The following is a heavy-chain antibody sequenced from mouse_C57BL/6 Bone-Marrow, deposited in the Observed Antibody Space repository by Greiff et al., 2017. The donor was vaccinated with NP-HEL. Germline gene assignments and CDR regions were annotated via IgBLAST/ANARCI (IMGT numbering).Heavy chain of an antibody. CDR1: GYTFTSYW. D-gene: IGHD1-1*01. J-gene: IGHJ2*01. V-gene: IGHV1-7*01. CDR3: ARLLRWFDY. CDR2: INPSSGYT. Sequence: QVQLQQSGAELAKPGASVKLSCKASGYTFTSYWMHWVKQRPGQGLEWIGYINPSSGYTKYNQKFKDKATVTADKSSSTAYMQLSSLTYEDSAVYYCARLLRWFDYWGQGTTLTVSS.